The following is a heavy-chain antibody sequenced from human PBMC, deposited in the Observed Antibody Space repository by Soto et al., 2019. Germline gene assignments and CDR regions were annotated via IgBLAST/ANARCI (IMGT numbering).Heavy chain of an antibody. D-gene: IGHD2-2*01. V-gene: IGHV5-10-1*01. CDR2: IDPSDSYT. Sequence: GESLKISCKGSGYSFTSYWISWVRQMPGKGLEWIGRIDPSDSYTNYSPSFQGHVTISADKSISTAYLQWSSLKASDTAMYYCARQKGYCSSTRCRRYGMDVWGQGTTVTLSS. CDR1: GYSFTSYW. CDR3: ARQKGYCSSTRCRRYGMDV. J-gene: IGHJ6*02.